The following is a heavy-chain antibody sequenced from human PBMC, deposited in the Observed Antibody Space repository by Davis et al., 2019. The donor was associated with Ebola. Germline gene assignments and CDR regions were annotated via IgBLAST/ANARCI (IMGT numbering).Heavy chain of an antibody. V-gene: IGHV3-21*01. D-gene: IGHD2/OR15-2a*01. CDR1: GFTFSSYS. CDR2: ISSSSSYI. CDR3: ARDVRGKGY. Sequence: GESLKISCAASGFTFSSYSMNWVRQAPGKGLEWVSSISSSSSYIYYADSVKGRFTISRDNAKNSLYLQMNSLRAEDAAVYYCARDVRGKGYWGQGTLVTVSS. J-gene: IGHJ4*02.